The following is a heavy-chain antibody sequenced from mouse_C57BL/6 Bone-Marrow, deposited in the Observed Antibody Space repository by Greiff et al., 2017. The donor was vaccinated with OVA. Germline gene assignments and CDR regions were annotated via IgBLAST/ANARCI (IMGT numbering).Heavy chain of an antibody. D-gene: IGHD2-1*01. CDR3: ARGGNFAWFAY. CDR2: ISRGSSTI. V-gene: IGHV5-17*01. CDR1: GFTFTDYG. Sequence: EVQLQESGGGLVKPGGSLKLSCAASGFTFTDYGMHWVRQAPEKGLEWIAYISRGSSTIYYADTVKGRFTISTDNSKNTRFLQMASLRSEDTAMYYCARGGNFAWFAYWGQGTLVTVSA. J-gene: IGHJ3*01.